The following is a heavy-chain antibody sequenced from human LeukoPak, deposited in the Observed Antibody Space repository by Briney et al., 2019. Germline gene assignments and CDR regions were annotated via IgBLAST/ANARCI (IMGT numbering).Heavy chain of an antibody. CDR3: TRQGDGGRAFDY. D-gene: IGHD4-23*01. J-gene: IGHJ4*02. CDR2: IYYKGNT. Sequence: PSETLSLTCTASGGSISSSSYNWGWIRQTPGKGLECIGTIYYKGNTYYNASLKIRVSISGDTPNNQFSLRLTSVTATDTAVYYCTRQGDGGRAFDYWGQGILVTVSS. V-gene: IGHV4-39*01. CDR1: GGSISSSSYN.